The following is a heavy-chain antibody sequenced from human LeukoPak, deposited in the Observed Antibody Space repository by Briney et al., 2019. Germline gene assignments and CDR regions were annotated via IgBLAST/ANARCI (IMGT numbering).Heavy chain of an antibody. CDR1: GGSLSSGGYY. Sequence: SQTLSLTCTVSGGSLSSGGYYWRWLRQHPGRGLEWTGYMYYSGSTYYNPSLKSRVTISVDTSKNQFSLKLSSVTAADTAVYYCARAFGSDRWFDYWGQGTLVTVSS. CDR3: ARAFGSDRWFDY. V-gene: IGHV4-31*03. D-gene: IGHD3-10*01. J-gene: IGHJ4*02. CDR2: MYYSGST.